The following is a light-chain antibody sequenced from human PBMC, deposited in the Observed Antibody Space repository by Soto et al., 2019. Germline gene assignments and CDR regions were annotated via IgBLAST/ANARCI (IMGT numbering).Light chain of an antibody. CDR1: RTINTW. Sequence: DFQMTQSPSSVSASVGDRVTITCRASRTINTWLAWYHQKPGKAPKLLIYAASTLQSGVPSRFSGSGSGTDFTLTISNLQPEDFATCCCHQANTVPLTFGGGTKVEIK. J-gene: IGKJ4*01. CDR2: AAS. V-gene: IGKV1-12*01. CDR3: HQANTVPLT.